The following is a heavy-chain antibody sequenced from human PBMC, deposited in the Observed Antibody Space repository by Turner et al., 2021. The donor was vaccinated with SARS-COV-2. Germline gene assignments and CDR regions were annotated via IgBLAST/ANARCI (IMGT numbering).Heavy chain of an antibody. CDR1: GYTFTSYY. V-gene: IGHV1-46*01. J-gene: IGHJ6*02. D-gene: IGHD4-17*01. CDR3: ARDPTTTVTVDDYYYGMDV. CDR2: INPIGGST. Sequence: QVQLVQSGAEVKKPGASLKVSCKASGYTFTSYYMHWVRQAPGQGLEWMGIINPIGGSTSYAQKFQGRVTMTRDTSTSTVYMELSSLRSEDTAVYYCARDPTTTVTVDDYYYGMDVWGQGTTVTVSS.